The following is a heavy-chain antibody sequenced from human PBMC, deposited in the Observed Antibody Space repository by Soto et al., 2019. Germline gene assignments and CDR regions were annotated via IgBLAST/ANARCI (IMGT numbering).Heavy chain of an antibody. CDR2: ISYDGSNK. D-gene: IGHD6-6*01. CDR3: AREYSSSYYCVY. CDR1: GFTFSSYA. J-gene: IGHJ4*02. Sequence: QVQLVESGGGVVQPGRSLRLSCAASGFTFSSYAMHWVRQAPGKGLEWVAVISYDGSNKYYADSVKGRFTISRDNSKNTLDLQMNSLRAEDTAVYYCAREYSSSYYCVYWGQETKVTVSS. V-gene: IGHV3-30-3*01.